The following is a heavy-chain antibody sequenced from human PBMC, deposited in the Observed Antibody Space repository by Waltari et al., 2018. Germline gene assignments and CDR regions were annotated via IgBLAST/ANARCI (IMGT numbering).Heavy chain of an antibody. CDR3: ARVDDYIWGRYHFDY. CDR1: GFTFSSYS. Sequence: EVQLVESGGGLVQPGGSLRLSCAASGFTFSSYSMNWVRQAPGKGLEWVSYISSSSSTIYYADSVKGRFTISRDNAKNSLYLQMNSLRAEDTAVYYCARVDDYIWGRYHFDYWGQGTLVTVSS. CDR2: ISSSSSTI. J-gene: IGHJ4*02. D-gene: IGHD3-16*02. V-gene: IGHV3-48*01.